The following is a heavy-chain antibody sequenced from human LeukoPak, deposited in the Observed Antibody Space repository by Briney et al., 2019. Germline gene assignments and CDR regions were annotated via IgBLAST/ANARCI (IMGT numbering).Heavy chain of an antibody. D-gene: IGHD4-23*01. CDR2: INTNTGNP. J-gene: IGHJ4*02. CDR1: GYTFTSYA. Sequence: GASVKVSCKASGYTFTSYAMNWVRQAPGQGLEWMGWINTNTGNPTYAQGFTGRFVFSLDTSVSTAYLQISSLKAADTAVYYCAREGVWYGGNSEGYYFDYWGQGTLVTVSS. V-gene: IGHV7-4-1*02. CDR3: AREGVWYGGNSEGYYFDY.